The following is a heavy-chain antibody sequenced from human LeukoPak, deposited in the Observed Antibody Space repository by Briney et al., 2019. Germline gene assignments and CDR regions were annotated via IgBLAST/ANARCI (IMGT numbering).Heavy chain of an antibody. D-gene: IGHD1-7*01. J-gene: IGHJ4*02. CDR2: IYYTGST. CDR3: ARTGTQGGFDY. Sequence: SGTLSLTCSVSGGSITSYYWSWIRQSPGKGLEWIAYIYYTGSTNYNPALKSRATISVDRSRNQFSLKLSSVTAADTAVYYCARTGTQGGFDYWGQGTLVTVSS. V-gene: IGHV4-59*08. CDR1: GGSITSYY.